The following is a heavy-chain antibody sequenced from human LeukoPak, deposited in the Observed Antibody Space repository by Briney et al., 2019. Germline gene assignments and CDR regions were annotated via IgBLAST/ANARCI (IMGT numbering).Heavy chain of an antibody. CDR3: ARGHSSSWYDDWFDP. V-gene: IGHV1-3*01. D-gene: IGHD6-13*01. CDR2: INAGNGNT. J-gene: IGHJ5*02. Sequence: ASVKVSCKASGYTFTIYAMHWVRQAPGQRLEWMGWINAGNGNTKYSQKFQGRVTITRDTSASTAYMELSSLRSEDTAVYYCARGHSSSWYDDWFDPWGQGTLVTVSS. CDR1: GYTFTIYA.